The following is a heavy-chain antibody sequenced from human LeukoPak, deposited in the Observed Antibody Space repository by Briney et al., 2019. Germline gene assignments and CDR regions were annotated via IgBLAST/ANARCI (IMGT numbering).Heavy chain of an antibody. D-gene: IGHD1-26*01. J-gene: IGHJ4*02. CDR2: IYHSGST. V-gene: IGHV4-4*03. CDR3: ARGGSGSYYDY. CDR1: GGSISSSNW. Sequence: PGTLSLTCAVSGGSISSSNWWGWFRQPPGKGLEWFGEIYHSGSTNYNPSLKSRVTISVDKSKNQFSLKLGSVTAADTAVYYCARGGSGSYYDYWGQGTLPTVSS.